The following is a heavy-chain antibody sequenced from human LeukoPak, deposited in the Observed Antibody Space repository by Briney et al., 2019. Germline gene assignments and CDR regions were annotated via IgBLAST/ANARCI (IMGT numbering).Heavy chain of an antibody. CDR3: ARVSSGDYSPWPL. J-gene: IGHJ4*02. CDR1: GYTFTGYY. D-gene: IGHD1-26*01. CDR2: INPISGGT. V-gene: IGHV1-2*02. Sequence: GASVKVACKASGYTFTGYYMHWVRQAPGQGLEWMGWINPISGGTNYAQKFQGRVTMTTDTSMSTAYMEVRRLKSDDTAVFYCARVSSGDYSPWPLWGQGTLVTVSS.